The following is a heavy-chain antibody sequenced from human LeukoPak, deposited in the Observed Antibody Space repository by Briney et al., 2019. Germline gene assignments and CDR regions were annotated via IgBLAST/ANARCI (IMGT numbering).Heavy chain of an antibody. CDR2: IYYSGST. CDR3: ARDRGYVYYMDV. V-gene: IGHV4-59*01. Sequence: PSETLSLTCTVSGGSISSYYWSWIRQPPGKGLEWIGYIYYSGSTNYNPSLKSRVTISVDTSKNQFSLKLSSVTAADTAVYYRARDRGYVYYMDVWGKGTTVTVSS. D-gene: IGHD5-18*01. CDR1: GGSISSYY. J-gene: IGHJ6*03.